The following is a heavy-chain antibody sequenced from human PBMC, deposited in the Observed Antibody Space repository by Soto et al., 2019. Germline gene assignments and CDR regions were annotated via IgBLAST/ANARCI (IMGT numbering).Heavy chain of an antibody. CDR2: IYYSGST. D-gene: IGHD3-10*01. CDR3: AKVGPYDSGSYMFRYNWFGP. CDR1: GGSISHNY. J-gene: IGHJ5*02. Sequence: SDTLSLSWTVSGGSISHNYWSWLRQPPGKGLEWIGCIYYSGSTNSNPSLKSRVTISMDKSKNTVDLQMNSLRAEDTAVYYCAKVGPYDSGSYMFRYNWFGPWGPGTLVTVSS. V-gene: IGHV4-59*12.